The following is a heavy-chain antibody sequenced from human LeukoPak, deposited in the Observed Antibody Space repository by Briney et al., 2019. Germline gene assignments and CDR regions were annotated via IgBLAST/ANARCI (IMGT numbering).Heavy chain of an antibody. V-gene: IGHV4-30-4*08. CDR1: GGSISSGDYY. CDR2: IYYSGST. D-gene: IGHD1-26*01. Sequence: PSQTLSLTCTVSGGSISSGDYYWGWLRQPPGTGLEWIGYIYYSGSTYYNPSLKSRVNILEDTSNNQFSLKLSSVTAADTAVYYCARVRELLPDYWGQGTLVTVSS. CDR3: ARVRELLPDY. J-gene: IGHJ4*02.